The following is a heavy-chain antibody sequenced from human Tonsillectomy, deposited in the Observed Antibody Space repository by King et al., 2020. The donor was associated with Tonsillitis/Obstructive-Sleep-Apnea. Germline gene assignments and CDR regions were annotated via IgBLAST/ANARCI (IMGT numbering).Heavy chain of an antibody. V-gene: IGHV5-10-1*03. CDR2: IDPRDSYT. CDR1: GYSFTSYW. CDR3: ARRIAAAGTPAYYYYYGMDV. Sequence: QLVQSGAEVKKPGESLRISCKGSGYSFTSYWITWVRQMPGKGLEYMGRIDPRDSYTNYSPSFQGHVTISADKSISTAYLQWSSLKASDTAMYYCARRIAAAGTPAYYYYYGMDVWGQGTTVTVSS. J-gene: IGHJ6*02. D-gene: IGHD6-13*01.